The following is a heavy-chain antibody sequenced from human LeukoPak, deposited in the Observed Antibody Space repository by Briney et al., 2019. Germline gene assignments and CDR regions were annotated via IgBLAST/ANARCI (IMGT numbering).Heavy chain of an antibody. J-gene: IGHJ5*02. Sequence: GGSLRLSCAASGFTFSSYGMSWVRQAPGKGLEWVSGISGSGGTTYYADSVKGRFTISRDNSKNTLYLQMNSLRAEDTALYYCAKLLSLHDLPIWFDPWGQGTLVTVSS. CDR2: ISGSGGTT. CDR1: GFTFSSYG. V-gene: IGHV3-23*01. CDR3: AKLLSLHDLPIWFDP. D-gene: IGHD2/OR15-2a*01.